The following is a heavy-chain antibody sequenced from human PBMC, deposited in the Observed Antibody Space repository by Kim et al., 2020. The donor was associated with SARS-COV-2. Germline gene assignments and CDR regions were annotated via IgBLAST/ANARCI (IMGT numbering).Heavy chain of an antibody. CDR2: ISGSGGST. J-gene: IGHJ1*01. V-gene: IGHV3-23*01. D-gene: IGHD6-13*01. CDR1: GFTFSSYA. CDR3: AKDRDSSSWYSIEYFQH. Sequence: GGSLRLSCAASGFTFSSYAMSWVRQAPGKGLEWVSAISGSGGSTYYADSVKGRFTISRDNSKNTLYLQMNSLRAEDTAVYYCAKDRDSSSWYSIEYFQHWGQGTLVTVSS.